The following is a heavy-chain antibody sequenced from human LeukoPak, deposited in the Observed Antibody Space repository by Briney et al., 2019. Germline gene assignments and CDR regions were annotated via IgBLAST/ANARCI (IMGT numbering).Heavy chain of an antibody. D-gene: IGHD4-11*01. V-gene: IGHV4-34*01. Sequence: SETLSLTCAVYGGSFSGYYWSWIRQPPGKGLEWIGEINHSGSTNYNPSLKSRVTISVDTSKNQFSLKLSSVTAADTAVYYCARSAYSALYYFDYWGQGTLVTVSS. J-gene: IGHJ4*02. CDR2: INHSGST. CDR1: GGSFSGYY. CDR3: ARSAYSALYYFDY.